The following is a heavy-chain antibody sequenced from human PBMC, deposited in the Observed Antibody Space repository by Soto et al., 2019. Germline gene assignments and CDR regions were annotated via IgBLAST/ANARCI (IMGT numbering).Heavy chain of an antibody. Sequence: PGGSLRLSCAGSGFTFSDYVIHWVRQAPGKGLEWVAKISSDGNNKYNADSVQGRFTISRDNSKNMLYLQMNALRPEDTAVYYCAKRAWRDSSGSSDYWGHGTLVTVSS. D-gene: IGHD3-10*01. V-gene: IGHV3-30*18. CDR1: GFTFSDYV. CDR2: ISSDGNNK. J-gene: IGHJ4*01. CDR3: AKRAWRDSSGSSDY.